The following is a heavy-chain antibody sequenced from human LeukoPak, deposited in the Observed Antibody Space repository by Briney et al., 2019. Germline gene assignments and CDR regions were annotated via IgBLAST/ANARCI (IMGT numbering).Heavy chain of an antibody. CDR2: IYHSGST. CDR3: VRRRYNYGFDS. CDR1: GGSISSGGYY. D-gene: IGHD5-18*01. Sequence: SQTLSLTCTVSGGSISSGGYYWSWIRQPPGKGLKWIGYIYHSGSTYYNPSLKSRVTISVDRSKNQFSLKLSSVTAADTAVFYCVRRRYNYGFDSWGQGSLVTVSS. J-gene: IGHJ4*02. V-gene: IGHV4-30-2*01.